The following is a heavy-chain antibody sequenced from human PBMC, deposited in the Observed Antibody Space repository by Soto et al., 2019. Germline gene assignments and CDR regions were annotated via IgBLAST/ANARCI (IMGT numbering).Heavy chain of an antibody. V-gene: IGHV4-30-2*01. D-gene: IGHD2-2*01. CDR2: IYHSGST. J-gene: IGHJ5*02. CDR3: ARVPDR. Sequence: TLSLTCAFSGSSISSGGYSWSWIRQPPGKGLEWIGYIYHSGSTYYNPSLKSRVTISVDRSKNQFSLKLSSVTAAATAVYYCARVPDRWGQGTLVTVSS. CDR1: GSSISSGGYS.